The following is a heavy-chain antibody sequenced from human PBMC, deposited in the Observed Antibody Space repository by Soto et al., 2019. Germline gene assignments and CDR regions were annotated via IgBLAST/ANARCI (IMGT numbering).Heavy chain of an antibody. Sequence: QVQLQESGPGLVKPSQTLSLTCTVSGGSISSGGYYWSWIRQHPGKGLEWIGYIYYSGSTYDNPSLKSRVTISVDTSKNQFSLKLSSVTAADTAVYYCAREIAVAGTVDYWGQGTLVTVSS. CDR2: IYYSGST. V-gene: IGHV4-31*03. CDR3: AREIAVAGTVDY. J-gene: IGHJ4*02. D-gene: IGHD6-19*01. CDR1: GGSISSGGYY.